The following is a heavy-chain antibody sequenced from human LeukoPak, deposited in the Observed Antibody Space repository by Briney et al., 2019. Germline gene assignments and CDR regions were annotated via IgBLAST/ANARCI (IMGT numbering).Heavy chain of an antibody. CDR2: ILNDGSQE. CDR1: GFTFSSYG. CDR3: ARDDALGDNALDI. V-gene: IGHV3-33*01. J-gene: IGHJ3*02. Sequence: GRSLRLSCAASGFTFSSYGMHWVRQAPGKGPEWVAVILNDGSQEKYADSVKGRFTISRDNSKNTLFLQMNSLRAEGTAVYYCARDDALGDNALDIWGQGTMVTVSS. D-gene: IGHD3-16*01.